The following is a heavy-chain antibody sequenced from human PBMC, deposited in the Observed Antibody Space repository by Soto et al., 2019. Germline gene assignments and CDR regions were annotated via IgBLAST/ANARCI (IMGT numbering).Heavy chain of an antibody. CDR1: GYSFTSYW. CDR2: IYPGDSDT. J-gene: IGHJ3*02. CDR3: ARQAYCGGDCYSGAFDI. V-gene: IGHV5-51*01. Sequence: LKISCKGSGYSFTSYWIGWVRQMPGKGLEWMGIIYPGDSDTRYSPSFQGQVTISADKSISTAYLQWSSLKASDTAMYYCARQAYCGGDCYSGAFDIWGQGTMVTVSS. D-gene: IGHD2-21*02.